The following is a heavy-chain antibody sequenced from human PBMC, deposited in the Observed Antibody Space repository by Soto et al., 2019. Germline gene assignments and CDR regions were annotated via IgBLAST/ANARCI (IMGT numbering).Heavy chain of an antibody. CDR2: IWYDGSNK. CDR1: GFTFSSYG. CDR3: ARDPGDYANYGMDV. D-gene: IGHD4-17*01. Sequence: GGSLRLSCAASGFTFSSYGMHWVRQAPGKGLEWVAVIWYDGSNKYYADSVKGRFTISRDNSKNTLYLQMNSLRAEDTAVYYCARDPGDYANYGMDVWGQGTTVTVSS. J-gene: IGHJ6*02. V-gene: IGHV3-33*01.